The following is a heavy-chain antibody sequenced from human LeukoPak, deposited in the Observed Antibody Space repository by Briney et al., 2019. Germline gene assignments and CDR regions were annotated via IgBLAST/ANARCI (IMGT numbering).Heavy chain of an antibody. CDR2: IYYSGGT. CDR1: GGSISSYY. D-gene: IGHD3-22*01. Sequence: KPSETLSLTCTVSGGSISSYYWSWIRQPPGKGLEWIGYIYYSGGTNYNPSLKSRVTISVDTSKNQFSLKLSSVTAAGTAVYYCARHDYYDSSGSSRGFDYWGQGTLVTVSS. V-gene: IGHV4-59*08. CDR3: ARHDYYDSSGSSRGFDY. J-gene: IGHJ4*02.